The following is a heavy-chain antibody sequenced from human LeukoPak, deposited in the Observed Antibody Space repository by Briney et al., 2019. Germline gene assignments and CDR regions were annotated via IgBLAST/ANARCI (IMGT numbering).Heavy chain of an antibody. CDR2: INGDSSAR. J-gene: IGHJ4*02. Sequence: GGSLRLSFAASGFTFSNYAMNWVRQAPGKGLEWISYINGDSSARLYADSVKGRFTISRDNSKNTLYLQMNSLRAEDTAVYYCAKDRIAAAKYWYYFDYWGQGTLVTVSS. CDR1: GFTFSNYA. V-gene: IGHV3-48*01. D-gene: IGHD6-13*01. CDR3: AKDRIAAAKYWYYFDY.